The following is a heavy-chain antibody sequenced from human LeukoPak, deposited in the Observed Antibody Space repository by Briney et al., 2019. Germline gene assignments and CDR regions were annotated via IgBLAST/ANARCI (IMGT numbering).Heavy chain of an antibody. CDR3: ARDRRSSGWYEWYYYGMDV. D-gene: IGHD6-19*01. CDR2: INAGNGNT. J-gene: IGHJ6*02. Sequence: ASVKVSCKASGYTFTSYAMHWVRQAPGQRLEWMGWINAGNGNTKYSQKFQGRVTITRDTSASTAYMELSSLRSEDTAVYYCARDRRSSGWYEWYYYGMDVWGQGTTVTVSS. V-gene: IGHV1-3*01. CDR1: GYTFTSYA.